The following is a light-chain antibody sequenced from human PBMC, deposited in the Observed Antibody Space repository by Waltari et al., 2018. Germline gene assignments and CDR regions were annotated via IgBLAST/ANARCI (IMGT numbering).Light chain of an antibody. CDR1: QSVLYSSNNTNY. CDR3: QQYYSIPLT. J-gene: IGKJ4*01. Sequence: DIVMTQSPDSLAVSLGERATINCKSSQSVLYSSNNTNYLAWYQQKPGQPPKLLIYWASTRESGVPDRFSGSGSGTHFTLTITSLQAEDVAVYYCQQYYSIPLTFGGGTRMEIK. V-gene: IGKV4-1*01. CDR2: WAS.